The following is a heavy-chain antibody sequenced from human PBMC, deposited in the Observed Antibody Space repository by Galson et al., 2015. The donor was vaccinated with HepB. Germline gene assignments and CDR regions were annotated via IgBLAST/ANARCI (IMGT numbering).Heavy chain of an antibody. CDR2: SRNKANSYTT. Sequence: SLRLSCAASGFTFSDHYMDWVRQTPGKGLEWVGRSRNKANSYTTEYAASVKGRFTISRDDSKNSLYLQMNSLKAEDTAVYYCVRVLVGDYSMDVWGKGTTVTVSS. J-gene: IGHJ6*03. CDR1: GFTFSDHY. D-gene: IGHD2-15*01. CDR3: VRVLVGDYSMDV. V-gene: IGHV3-72*01.